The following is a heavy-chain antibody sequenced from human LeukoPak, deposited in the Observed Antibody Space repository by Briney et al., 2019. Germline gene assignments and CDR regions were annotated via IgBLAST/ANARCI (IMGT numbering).Heavy chain of an antibody. CDR2: ISHSGST. CDR1: GYFISSGYY. CDR3: ARTRGYYFDY. Sequence: PSETLSLTCTVSGYFISSGYYWGWIRQPPGKGLEWIGSISHSGSTFFNPSLKSRLAISVDTSKNQFSLKLNSVTAADTAVYYCARTRGYYFDYWGQGTLVTVSS. V-gene: IGHV4-38-2*02. J-gene: IGHJ4*02.